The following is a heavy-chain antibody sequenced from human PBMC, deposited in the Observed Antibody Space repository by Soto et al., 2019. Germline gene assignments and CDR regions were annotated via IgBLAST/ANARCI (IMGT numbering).Heavy chain of an antibody. Sequence: GESLKISCKGSGYSFTSYWIGWVRQMPGKGLEWMGIIYPGDSDTRYSPSFQGQVTISADKSISTAYLQWSSLKASDTAMYYFARPLFFADSRYYGMDVWGQGTTVTVSS. D-gene: IGHD3-22*01. V-gene: IGHV5-51*01. J-gene: IGHJ6*02. CDR3: ARPLFFADSRYYGMDV. CDR1: GYSFTSYW. CDR2: IYPGDSDT.